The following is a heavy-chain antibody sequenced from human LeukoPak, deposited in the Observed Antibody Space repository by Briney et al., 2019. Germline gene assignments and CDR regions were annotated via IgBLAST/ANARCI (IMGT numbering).Heavy chain of an antibody. CDR1: GGSISSSSYY. CDR2: IYYGGST. D-gene: IGHD4-17*01. Sequence: SETLSLTCTVSGGSISSSSYYWGWIRQPPGKGLEWIGNIYYGGSTYYNPSLKSRVTISVDTSNNQFSLKLSSVTAADTAVYYCAGHLKRKDYGDYGPCFDNWGQGTLVTVSS. J-gene: IGHJ4*02. V-gene: IGHV4-39*01. CDR3: AGHLKRKDYGDYGPCFDN.